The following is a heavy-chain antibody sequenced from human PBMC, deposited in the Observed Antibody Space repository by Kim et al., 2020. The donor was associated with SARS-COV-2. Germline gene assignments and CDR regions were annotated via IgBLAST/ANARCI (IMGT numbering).Heavy chain of an antibody. V-gene: IGHV3-33*01. CDR2: IWYDGSNK. J-gene: IGHJ6*02. Sequence: GGSLRLSCAASGFTFSSYGMHWVRQAPGKGLEWVAVIWYDGSNKYYADSVKGRFTISRDNSKNTLYLQMNSLRAEDTAVYYCARDTGGVVIDYGMDVWGQGTTVTVSS. CDR3: ARDTGGVVIDYGMDV. D-gene: IGHD3-22*01. CDR1: GFTFSSYG.